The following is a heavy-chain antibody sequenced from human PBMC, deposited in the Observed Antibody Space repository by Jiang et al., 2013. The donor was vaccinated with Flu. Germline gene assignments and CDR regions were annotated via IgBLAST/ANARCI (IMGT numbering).Heavy chain of an antibody. J-gene: IGHJ4*02. D-gene: IGHD3-3*01. Sequence: RVTISVDTSKNQFSLKLSSVTAADTAVYYCARVRNRITIFGVVIQYYFDYWGQGTLVTVSS. V-gene: IGHV4-34*01. CDR3: ARVRNRITIFGVVIQYYFDY.